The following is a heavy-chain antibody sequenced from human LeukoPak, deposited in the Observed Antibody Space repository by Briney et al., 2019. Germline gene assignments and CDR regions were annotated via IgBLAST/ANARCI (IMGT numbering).Heavy chain of an antibody. CDR2: ISGSGGGT. CDR3: AKVAPLWFGELSYFDY. Sequence: GASVKVSCKASGYTFNSYGISWVRQAPGKGLEWVSSISGSGGGTYYADSVKGRFTISRDNSKNTLFLQINSLRAEDTAVYYCAKVAPLWFGELSYFDYWGQGTLVTVSS. CDR1: GYTFNSYG. J-gene: IGHJ4*02. V-gene: IGHV3-23*01. D-gene: IGHD3-10*01.